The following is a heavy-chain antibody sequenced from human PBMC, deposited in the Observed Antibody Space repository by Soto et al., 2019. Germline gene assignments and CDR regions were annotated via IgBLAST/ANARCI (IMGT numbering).Heavy chain of an antibody. CDR2: SYWDDDK. CDR1: GFSFSTSGVG. J-gene: IGHJ3*02. Sequence: QITLKESGPTLVKPTPTLTLTCTFSGFSFSTSGVGVGWIRQPPGKALEWLALSYWDDDKRYSSSLKSSLTITKVTSNNQVVLTMTNMDPVDTATYYCAHHSYRYGRDAFDIWGQGTMVTVSS. D-gene: IGHD5-18*01. CDR3: AHHSYRYGRDAFDI. V-gene: IGHV2-5*02.